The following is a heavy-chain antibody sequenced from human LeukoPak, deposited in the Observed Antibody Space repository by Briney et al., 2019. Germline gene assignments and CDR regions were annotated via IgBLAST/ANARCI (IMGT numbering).Heavy chain of an antibody. CDR2: ISAYNGNT. CDR1: GYTFTSYG. CDR3: ARDRAVRGYSYGNFDY. J-gene: IGHJ4*02. V-gene: IGHV1-18*01. Sequence: ASVKVSCKASGYTFTSYGISWVRQAPGQGLEWMGWISAYNGNTHYAQKLQGRVTMTTDTSTSTVYMELRSLRSDDTAVYYCARDRAVRGYSYGNFDYWGQGTLVTVSS. D-gene: IGHD5-18*01.